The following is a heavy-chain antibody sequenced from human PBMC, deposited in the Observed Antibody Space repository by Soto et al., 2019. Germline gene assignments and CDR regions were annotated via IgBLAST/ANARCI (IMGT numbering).Heavy chain of an antibody. Sequence: EVQLVESGGGLVKPGGSLRLSCAASGFTFSTYSMNWVRQAPGKGLEWVSSISDSSSYIYYADSVKGRFTISRDNSKNTLYLQMNSLRAEDTAVYYCARSSRDYWGQGTLVTVSS. CDR2: ISDSSSYI. V-gene: IGHV3-21*01. CDR3: ARSSRDY. J-gene: IGHJ4*02. D-gene: IGHD3-10*01. CDR1: GFTFSTYS.